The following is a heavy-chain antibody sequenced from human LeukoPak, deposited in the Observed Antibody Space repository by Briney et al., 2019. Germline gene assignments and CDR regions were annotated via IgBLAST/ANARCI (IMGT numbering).Heavy chain of an antibody. CDR1: GFTFSNYW. CDR3: ARDRGYTYGHPLDF. D-gene: IGHD5-18*01. CDR2: INRDGSST. V-gene: IGHV3-74*01. J-gene: IGHJ3*01. Sequence: GGSLRLSCAASGFTFSNYWMHWVRQVPGKGLVWVSRINRDGSSTIYSNSVKGRFTISRDNSKNTLYLEMNSLRADDTAVYYCARDRGYTYGHPLDFWGQGTMVTV.